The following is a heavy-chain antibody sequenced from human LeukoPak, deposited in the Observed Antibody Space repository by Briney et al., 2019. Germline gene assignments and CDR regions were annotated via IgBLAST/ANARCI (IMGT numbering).Heavy chain of an antibody. V-gene: IGHV4-59*01. CDR1: GGSISSYY. D-gene: IGHD3-22*01. J-gene: IGHJ4*02. CDR2: IYYSGST. CDR3: AREDSSGVVDY. Sequence: SETLSLTCTVSGGSISSYYWSWIRQPPGKGLEWIGYIYYSGSTNYNPSLKSRVTISVDTSKNQFSLKLSSVTAADTAVYYCAREDSSGVVDYWGQGTQVTVSS.